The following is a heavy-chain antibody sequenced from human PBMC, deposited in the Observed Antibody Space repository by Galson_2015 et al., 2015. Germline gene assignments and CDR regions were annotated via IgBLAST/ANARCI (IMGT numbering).Heavy chain of an antibody. Sequence: SLRLSCAASGFTFSSYAMSWVRQAPGKGLEWVSAISGSGGSTYYADSVKGRFTISRDNSKNTLYLQMNSLRAEDTAVYYCAKDRSVPAAMGARNYWYFDLWGRGTLVTVSS. J-gene: IGHJ2*01. CDR1: GFTFSSYA. CDR2: ISGSGGST. CDR3: AKDRSVPAAMGARNYWYFDL. D-gene: IGHD2-2*01. V-gene: IGHV3-23*01.